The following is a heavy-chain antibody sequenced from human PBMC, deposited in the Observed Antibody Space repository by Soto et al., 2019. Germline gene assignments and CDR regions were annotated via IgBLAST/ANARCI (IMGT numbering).Heavy chain of an antibody. CDR2: ISGSGFKK. CDR1: GFIFENFG. CDR3: AKNQGVELVPLATVDWFDP. D-gene: IGHD1-26*01. V-gene: IGHV3-23*01. Sequence: GGSLRLSCAASGFIFENFGMSWVRQAPGRGLEWISSISGSGFKKYYADSVKGRFTISRDNSKSTVYLELNNLSAEDTAVYHCAKNQGVELVPLATVDWFDPWGQGSVVTVSS. J-gene: IGHJ5*02.